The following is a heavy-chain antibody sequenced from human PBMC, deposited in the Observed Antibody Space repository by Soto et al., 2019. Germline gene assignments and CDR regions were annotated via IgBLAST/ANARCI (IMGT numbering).Heavy chain of an antibody. CDR3: AKGPSYYYGSGTCSADYDY. CDR2: ITAGGSST. J-gene: IGHJ4*02. D-gene: IGHD3-10*01. CDR1: GFTFSSYA. V-gene: IGHV3-23*01. Sequence: EVHLLESGGGLVQPGGSLRLSCAASGFTFSSYAMSWVRQAPGKGLEWVSTITAGGSSTYYADCVKGRFTISRDNSENTLYLQMNSLGAEDTGVCYWAKGPSYYYGSGTCSADYDYWGQGTLVTVSS.